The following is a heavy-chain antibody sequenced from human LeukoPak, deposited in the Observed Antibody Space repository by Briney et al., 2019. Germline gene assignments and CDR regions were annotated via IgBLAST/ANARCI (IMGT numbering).Heavy chain of an antibody. CDR3: TRVGYIDEGIDY. Sequence: GGSLRLSCVASGFPFSSYWTTWVRQAPGKGLEWVANIKQDGSKKCYVDSVKGRFTISRDNAKNSLYLQMNSLRAEDTAIYYCTRVGYIDEGIDYWGQGTLVTVSS. V-gene: IGHV3-7*04. D-gene: IGHD5-24*01. CDR1: GFPFSSYW. J-gene: IGHJ4*02. CDR2: IKQDGSKK.